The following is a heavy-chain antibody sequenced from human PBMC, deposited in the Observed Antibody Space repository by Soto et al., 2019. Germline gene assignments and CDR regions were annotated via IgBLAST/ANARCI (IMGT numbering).Heavy chain of an antibody. CDR2: MHASGGT. D-gene: IGHD2-21*01. V-gene: IGHV4-39*01. J-gene: IGHJ4*02. CDR3: AGIVVGDTRHSDVDH. Sequence: ETLSLPCIVSRASITSNDAFWAWLSKPPGRGLEFIASMHASGGTYHASSLKSRATMSLDTSKNQFSLKLHSVTAADTATYFCAGIVVGDTRHSDVDHWGQGTLVTVSS. CDR1: RASITSNDAF.